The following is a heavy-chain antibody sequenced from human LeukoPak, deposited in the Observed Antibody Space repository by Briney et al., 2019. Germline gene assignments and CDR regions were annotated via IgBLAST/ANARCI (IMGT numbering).Heavy chain of an antibody. CDR1: EYTFTDFY. CDR3: VRDKYDFWRGLCGY. CDR2: INPNSGDA. Sequence: GASVKVSCKASEYTFTDFYIHWVRQAPGQGLEWMGWINPNSGDANYAQKFLGRVIMTRGTSINTAYMELSRLTSDDTGMYYFVRDKYDFWRGLCGYWGQGTLITVSS. D-gene: IGHD3/OR15-3a*01. J-gene: IGHJ4*02. V-gene: IGHV1-2*02.